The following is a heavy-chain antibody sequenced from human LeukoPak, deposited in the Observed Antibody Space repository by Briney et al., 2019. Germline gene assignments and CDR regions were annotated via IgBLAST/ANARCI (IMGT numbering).Heavy chain of an antibody. J-gene: IGHJ4*02. D-gene: IGHD6-13*01. CDR2: IHYSGST. CDR3: ARVGDVAAATLDY. CDR1: GGSISSYY. Sequence: SETLSLTCTVSGGSISSYYWSWIRQPPGKGLEWIGYIHYSGSTNYNPSLKSRVTISVDTSKNQFSLKLSSVTAADTAVYYCARVGDVAAATLDYWGQGTLVTVSS. V-gene: IGHV4-59*08.